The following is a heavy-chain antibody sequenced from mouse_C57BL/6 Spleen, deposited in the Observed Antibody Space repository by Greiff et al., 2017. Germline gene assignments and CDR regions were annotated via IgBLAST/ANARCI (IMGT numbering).Heavy chain of an antibody. Sequence: QVQLQQPGAELVKPGASVKLSCKASGYTFTSYWMQWVKQRPGQGLEWMGEIDPSDSYTNYNQKFKGKATLTVDTSSSTAYMQLSSLTSEDSAVYYCARSGLRLTRFAYWGQGTLVTVSA. J-gene: IGHJ3*01. CDR1: GYTFTSYW. CDR2: IDPSDSYT. D-gene: IGHD2-4*01. CDR3: ARSGLRLTRFAY. V-gene: IGHV1-50*01.